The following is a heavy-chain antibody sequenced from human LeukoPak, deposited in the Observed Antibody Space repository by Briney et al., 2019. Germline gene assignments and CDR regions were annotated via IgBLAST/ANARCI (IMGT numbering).Heavy chain of an antibody. CDR1: GFTFSSYG. D-gene: IGHD3-10*01. J-gene: IGHJ6*02. Sequence: GRSLRLSCAASGFTFSSYGMHWVRQAPGKGLEWVSYISSSGSTIYYADSVKGRFTISRDNAKNSLYLQMNSLRAEDTAVYYCARVYSGGTLYYYYGMDVWGQGTTVTVSS. CDR3: ARVYSGGTLYYYYGMDV. V-gene: IGHV3-48*04. CDR2: ISSSGSTI.